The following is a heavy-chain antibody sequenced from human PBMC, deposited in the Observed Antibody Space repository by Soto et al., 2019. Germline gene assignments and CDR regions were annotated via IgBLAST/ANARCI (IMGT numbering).Heavy chain of an antibody. CDR3: ARDQRNARSNDAFDI. CDR1: GFTFSTYS. J-gene: IGHJ3*02. CDR2: VSGGSRTI. Sequence: GGSLRLSCAASGFTFSTYSMNWVRQAPGKGLEWVSYVSGGSRTIYYADSVKGRFTISRDNAKNSLYLQMNGLRDGDTAVYYCARDQRNARSNDAFDIWGQGTMVTVSS. D-gene: IGHD2-2*01. V-gene: IGHV3-48*02.